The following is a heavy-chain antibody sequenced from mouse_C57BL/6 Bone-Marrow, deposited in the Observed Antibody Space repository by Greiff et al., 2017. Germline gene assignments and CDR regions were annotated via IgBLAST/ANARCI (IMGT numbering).Heavy chain of an antibody. J-gene: IGHJ2*01. V-gene: IGHV1-64*01. Sequence: QVQLQQPGAELVKPGASVKLSCKASGYTFTSYWMHWVKQRPGQGLEWIGMIHPNSGSTNYNEKFKSKATLTADKSSSTAYMQLSSLTSEDSAVDYCARPSLITTVVATDYWGQGTTLTVSS. CDR2: IHPNSGST. CDR3: ARPSLITTVVATDY. CDR1: GYTFTSYW. D-gene: IGHD1-1*01.